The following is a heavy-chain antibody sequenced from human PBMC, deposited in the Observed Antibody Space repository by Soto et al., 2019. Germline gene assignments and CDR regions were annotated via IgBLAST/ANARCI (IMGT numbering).Heavy chain of an antibody. J-gene: IGHJ6*02. CDR2: ISGSGGST. CDR1: GFTFSSYA. D-gene: IGHD3-10*01. Sequence: PGGSLRLSCAASGFTFSSYAMSLVRQAPGKGLEWVSAISGSGGSTYYADSVKGRFTISRDNSKNTLYLQMNSLRAEDTAVYYCANWVSLLWFGELSSRFYGMDVWGQGTTVTVSS. V-gene: IGHV3-23*01. CDR3: ANWVSLLWFGELSSRFYGMDV.